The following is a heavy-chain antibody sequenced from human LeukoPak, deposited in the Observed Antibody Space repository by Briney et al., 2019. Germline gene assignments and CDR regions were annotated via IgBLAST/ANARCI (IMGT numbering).Heavy chain of an antibody. V-gene: IGHV4-59*08. CDR2: IYYSGST. CDR3: ARGGDLEWLPTYYFDY. J-gene: IGHJ4*02. D-gene: IGHD3-3*01. Sequence: SETLSLTCTVSGGSISSYYWSWIRQPPGKGLEWIGYIYYSGSTNYNPSPKSRVTISVDTSKNQFSLKLSSVTAADTAVYYCARGGDLEWLPTYYFDYWGQGTLVTVSS. CDR1: GGSISSYY.